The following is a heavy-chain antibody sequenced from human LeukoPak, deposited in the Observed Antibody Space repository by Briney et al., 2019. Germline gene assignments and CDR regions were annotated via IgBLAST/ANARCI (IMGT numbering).Heavy chain of an antibody. D-gene: IGHD6-13*01. Sequence: PSETLSLTCTVSGGSISRYYWSWIRQPPGKGLEWIGYIYTSGSTNYNPSLKSRVTMSLDTSKNQFSLMLISVPAADTAVYYCAGLSSWYYFFDYWGQGTLVTVSS. V-gene: IGHV4-4*09. CDR2: IYTSGST. CDR1: GGSISRYY. CDR3: AGLSSWYYFFDY. J-gene: IGHJ4*02.